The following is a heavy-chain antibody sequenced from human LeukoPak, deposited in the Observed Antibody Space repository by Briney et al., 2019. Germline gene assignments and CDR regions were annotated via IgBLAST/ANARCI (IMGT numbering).Heavy chain of an antibody. Sequence: SETLSLTCTVSGGSINSGTYYWSWIRQPAGKRPEWIGRIYSTGSANYNPSLKSRVIMSVDTSKNQFSLKLSSVTAADTAMYYCAREPYIVTYVWSRDWYFDLWGRGTLVTVSS. J-gene: IGHJ2*01. CDR3: AREPYIVTYVWSRDWYFDL. D-gene: IGHD3-16*01. CDR1: GGSINSGTYY. V-gene: IGHV4-61*02. CDR2: IYSTGSA.